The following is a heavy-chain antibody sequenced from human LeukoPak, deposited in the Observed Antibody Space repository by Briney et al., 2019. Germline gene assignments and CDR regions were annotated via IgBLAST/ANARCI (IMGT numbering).Heavy chain of an antibody. Sequence: SETLSLTCTVSGGSVSSGSYYWNWIRQPPGKGLEWIGYISFRGRTNYSPSLKSRVTISVDTSKTQSSLKLSSVTAADTAVYYCAREARAPFWTAYNWFDPWGQGTLVTVSS. CDR2: ISFRGRT. CDR3: AREARAPFWTAYNWFDP. V-gene: IGHV4-61*01. CDR1: GGSVSSGSYY. J-gene: IGHJ5*02. D-gene: IGHD3/OR15-3a*01.